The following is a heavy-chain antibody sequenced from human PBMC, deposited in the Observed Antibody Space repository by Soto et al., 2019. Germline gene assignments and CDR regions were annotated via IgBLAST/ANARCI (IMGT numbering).Heavy chain of an antibody. D-gene: IGHD3-10*01. J-gene: IGHJ6*02. CDR2: IDTSGTT. V-gene: IGHV4-4*07. CDR3: ARGPRGYVYYHGMDV. CDR1: GGSISSYY. Sequence: SSETLSLTCTVSGGSISSYYVSWIRQSAGKGLEWIGRIDTSGTTNYNPSLKSRVTMSVDASKNHFSLNLGSVTAADTAVYYCARGPRGYVYYHGMDVWGQGTTVTVSS.